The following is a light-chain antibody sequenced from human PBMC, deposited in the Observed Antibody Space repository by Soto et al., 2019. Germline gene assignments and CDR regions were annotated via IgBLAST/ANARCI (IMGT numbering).Light chain of an antibody. J-gene: IGLJ6*01. V-gene: IGLV3-21*04. CDR3: QVWDTSSDHLV. Sequence: SYELTQPPSLSVAPGKTARISCGGNNIGNKSVHWYQQKPGQAPVLVIYYGSDRPSGIPERFSGSNSGNTATLTISRVEAGDEADFYCQVWDTSSDHLVFGSGTQLTVL. CDR2: YGS. CDR1: NIGNKS.